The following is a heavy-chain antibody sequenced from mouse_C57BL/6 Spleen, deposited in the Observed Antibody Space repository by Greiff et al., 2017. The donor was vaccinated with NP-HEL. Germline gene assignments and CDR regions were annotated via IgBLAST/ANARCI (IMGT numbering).Heavy chain of an antibody. CDR2: IYPGDGDT. D-gene: IGHD1-1*01. CDR3: ARTTTVSWDY. Sequence: QVQLQQSGPELVKPGASVKISCKASGYAFSSSWMNWVKQRPGKGLEWIGRIYPGDGDTNYNGKFKGKATLTADKSSSTAYMQLSSLTSEDSAVYFCARTTTVSWDYWGQGTSVTVSS. J-gene: IGHJ4*01. V-gene: IGHV1-82*01. CDR1: GYAFSSSW.